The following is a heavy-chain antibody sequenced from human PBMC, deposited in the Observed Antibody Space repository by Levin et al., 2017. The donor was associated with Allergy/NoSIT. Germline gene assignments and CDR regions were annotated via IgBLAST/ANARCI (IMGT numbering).Heavy chain of an antibody. CDR3: AKDLDSVVVTAAIAYYFDY. CDR2: ISGSGGST. V-gene: IGHV3-23*01. D-gene: IGHD2-2*01. J-gene: IGHJ4*02. Sequence: GGSLRLSCAASGFTFSSYAMSWVRQAPGKGLEWVSAISGSGGSTYYADSVKGRFTISRDNSKNTLYLQMNSLRAEDTAVYYCAKDLDSVVVTAAIAYYFDYWGQGTLVTVSS. CDR1: GFTFSSYA.